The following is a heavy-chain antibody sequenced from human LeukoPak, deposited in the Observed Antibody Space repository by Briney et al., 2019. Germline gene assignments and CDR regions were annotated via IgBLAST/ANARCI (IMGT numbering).Heavy chain of an antibody. Sequence: GGSLRLSCAASGFTFDDYAMHWVRQAPGKGLEWVSGISWNSGTIYYADSVKGRFTISRDNAKNSLYLQMNSLRAEDTAVYYCARDPLSSSSFDLWGRGTLVTVSS. D-gene: IGHD6-13*01. CDR1: GFTFDDYA. CDR3: ARDPLSSSSFDL. CDR2: ISWNSGTI. V-gene: IGHV3-9*01. J-gene: IGHJ4*02.